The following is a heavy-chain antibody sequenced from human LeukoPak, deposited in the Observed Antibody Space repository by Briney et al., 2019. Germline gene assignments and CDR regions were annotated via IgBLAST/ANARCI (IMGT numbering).Heavy chain of an antibody. D-gene: IGHD6-13*01. Sequence: SETLSLTCAVSGGSVNNGRYYWSWIRQPPGKGLEWIGYVYYSGDSDYNPSLKSRVNISVDTSKDIFSLKMNFVTAADTAMYFCARGIAAGGYYWYFDLWGRGTLVTVSS. J-gene: IGHJ2*01. CDR1: GGSVNNGRYY. CDR3: ARGIAAGGYYWYFDL. CDR2: VYYSGDS. V-gene: IGHV4-61*03.